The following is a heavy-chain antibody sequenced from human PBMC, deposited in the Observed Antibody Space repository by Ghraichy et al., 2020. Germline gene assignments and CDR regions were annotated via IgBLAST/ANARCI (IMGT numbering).Heavy chain of an antibody. Sequence: SETLSLTCTVSGGSISSRGYYWSWIRQHPGKGLEWIGYIYYSGSTYYNPSLKSRVTISVDTSKNQFSLKLSSVTAADTAVYYCASLYCSGGSCYRHYGMDVWGQGTTVTVSS. CDR1: GGSISSRGYY. CDR3: ASLYCSGGSCYRHYGMDV. V-gene: IGHV4-31*02. CDR2: IYYSGST. J-gene: IGHJ6*02. D-gene: IGHD2-15*01.